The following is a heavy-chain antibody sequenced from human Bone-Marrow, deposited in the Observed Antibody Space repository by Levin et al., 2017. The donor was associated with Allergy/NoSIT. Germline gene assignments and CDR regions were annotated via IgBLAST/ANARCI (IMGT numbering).Heavy chain of an antibody. CDR2: ISSSGSDI. V-gene: IGHV3-21*01. J-gene: IGHJ5*02. Sequence: GESLKISCAASGFTFSDYGMNWVRQAPGKGLEWVSSISSSGSDIYYTDSVKGRVNIPRDNAKNSLYLQMNSLRVEDTAIYYCAGIGGVFDFWSAENWFDPRSQGTLVTVST. CDR3: AGIGGVFDFWSAENWFDP. D-gene: IGHD3-3*01. CDR1: GFTFSDYG.